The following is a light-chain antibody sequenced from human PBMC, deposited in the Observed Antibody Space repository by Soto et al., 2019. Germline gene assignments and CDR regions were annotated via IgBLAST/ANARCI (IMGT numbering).Light chain of an antibody. CDR3: QQADNFPIT. Sequence: DIQMTQSPSSVSASVGDRVTISCQASQGISRSLAWYQQKPGKAPKLLIYAASSLQSGVPSRFSGSGFGTDFTLTISSLQPEDSEIYYCQQADNFPITFGQGTRLEIK. J-gene: IGKJ5*01. V-gene: IGKV1D-12*01. CDR1: QGISRS. CDR2: AAS.